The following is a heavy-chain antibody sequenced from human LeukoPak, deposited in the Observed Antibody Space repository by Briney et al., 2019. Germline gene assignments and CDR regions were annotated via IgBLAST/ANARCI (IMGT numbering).Heavy chain of an antibody. Sequence: GGSLRLSCAASGFTFSSYSMNWVRQAPGKGLEWVSSISSSSSYIYYADSEKGRFTISRDNAKNSLYLQMNSLRAEDTAVYYCARDLPRVVVVPAARFDPWGQGTLVTVSS. CDR3: ARDLPRVVVVPAARFDP. V-gene: IGHV3-21*01. J-gene: IGHJ5*02. D-gene: IGHD2-2*01. CDR2: ISSSSSYI. CDR1: GFTFSSYS.